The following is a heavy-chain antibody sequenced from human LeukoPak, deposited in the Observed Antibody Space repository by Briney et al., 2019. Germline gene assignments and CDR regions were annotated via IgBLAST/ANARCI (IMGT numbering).Heavy chain of an antibody. D-gene: IGHD6-19*01. Sequence: ASVKVSCKASGYTFTSYDINWVRQATGQVLEWMGWMNPNSGNTGYAQKFQGRVTMTRNTSISTAYMELSSLRSEDTAVYYCASAVAGTIGMLRFDPWGQGTLVTVSS. CDR3: ASAVAGTIGMLRFDP. V-gene: IGHV1-8*01. CDR1: GYTFTSYD. J-gene: IGHJ5*02. CDR2: MNPNSGNT.